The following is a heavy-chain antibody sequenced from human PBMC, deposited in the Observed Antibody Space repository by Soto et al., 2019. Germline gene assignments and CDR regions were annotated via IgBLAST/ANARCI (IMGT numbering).Heavy chain of an antibody. CDR2: ISYDGSNK. D-gene: IGHD5-18*01. J-gene: IGHJ5*02. CDR3: AKRGRQLWLAA. CDR1: GFTFSSYG. Sequence: GGSLRLSCAASGFTFSSYGMHWVRQAPGKGLEWVAVISYDGSNKYYADSVKGRFTISRDNSKNTLYLQMNSLRAEDTAVYYCAKRGRQLWLAAWGQGTLVTVSS. V-gene: IGHV3-30*18.